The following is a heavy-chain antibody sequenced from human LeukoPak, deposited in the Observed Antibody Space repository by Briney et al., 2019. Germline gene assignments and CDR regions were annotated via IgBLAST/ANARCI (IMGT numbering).Heavy chain of an antibody. D-gene: IGHD4-17*01. Sequence: GRSLRLSCAASGFIFSNYGMHWVRQAPGKGLEWVAVISHDGTNKYYADSVKGRFTISRDNSKNTLYLQMNSLRPEDTAVYYCAREVSATVTPFDYWGQGTLVTVSS. V-gene: IGHV3-30*03. CDR3: AREVSATVTPFDY. CDR1: GFIFSNYG. J-gene: IGHJ4*02. CDR2: ISHDGTNK.